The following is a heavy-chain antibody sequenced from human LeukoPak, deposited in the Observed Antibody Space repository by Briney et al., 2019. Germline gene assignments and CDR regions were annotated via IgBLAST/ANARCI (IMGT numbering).Heavy chain of an antibody. CDR1: GFTFSTSG. D-gene: IGHD3-22*01. V-gene: IGHV3-33*05. CDR2: ISYDGNNK. CDR3: ATYYYDSSGYYPDAFDI. Sequence: GRSLRLSCAASGFTFSTSGMYWVRQAPGKGLEWVAVISYDGNNKYYADSVKGRFTISRDNSKNTLYLQMNSLRAEDTAVYYCATYYYDSSGYYPDAFDIWGQGTMVTVSS. J-gene: IGHJ3*02.